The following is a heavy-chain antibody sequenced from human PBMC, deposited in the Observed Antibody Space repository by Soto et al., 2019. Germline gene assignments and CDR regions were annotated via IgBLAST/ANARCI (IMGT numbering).Heavy chain of an antibody. CDR1: GGSISRSIYY. CDR2: IYYSGST. CDR3: AREGLEYSSSSGPGSYFDY. Sequence: SETLSLTCTVSGGSISRSIYYWSWIRQPPGKGLEWIGYIYYSGSTYYNPSLKSRVTISVDTSKNQFSLKLSSVTAADTAVYYCAREGLEYSSSSGPGSYFDYWGQGTLVTVSS. D-gene: IGHD6-6*01. V-gene: IGHV4-30-4*01. J-gene: IGHJ4*02.